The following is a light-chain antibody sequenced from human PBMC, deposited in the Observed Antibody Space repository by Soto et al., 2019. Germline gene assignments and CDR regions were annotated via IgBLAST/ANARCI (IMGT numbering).Light chain of an antibody. J-gene: IGKJ1*01. V-gene: IGKV1-9*01. Sequence: DIQLTQSPSFLSASVGDRVTITCRASQGITSYLAWYQQKPGKAPKLLIYAASTLQSGVPSRFSGSGSGTEFTLTISRLQPEDFPTYYCQQLNSYPRTFGQGAKVEIK. CDR1: QGITSY. CDR3: QQLNSYPRT. CDR2: AAS.